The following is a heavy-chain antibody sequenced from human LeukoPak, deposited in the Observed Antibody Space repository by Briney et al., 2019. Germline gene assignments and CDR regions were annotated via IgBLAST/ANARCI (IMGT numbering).Heavy chain of an antibody. CDR1: GDSVSSNSAA. J-gene: IGHJ4*02. CDR2: TYYRSKWYN. V-gene: IGHV6-1*01. CDR3: ARVANAGSIAAAGPIDY. D-gene: IGHD6-13*01. Sequence: SQTLSLTCAISGDSVSSNSAAWNWIRQSPSRGLEWLGRTYYRSKWYNDNAVSVKSRITINPDTSKNQFSLQLNSVTPEDTAVYYCARVANAGSIAAAGPIDYWGQGTLVTVSS.